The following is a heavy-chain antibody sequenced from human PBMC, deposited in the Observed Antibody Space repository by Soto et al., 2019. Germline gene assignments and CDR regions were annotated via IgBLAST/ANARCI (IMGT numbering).Heavy chain of an antibody. CDR2: IYYSGST. D-gene: IGHD4-17*01. V-gene: IGHV4-30-4*01. Sequence: QVQLQESGPGLVKPSQTLSLTCTVSGGSISSGDYYWSWIRQPPGKGLEWIGYIYYSGSTYYNPSLASRVTLSVDTSQTPSSRKLSSVTAADTAVYYCAREAYGDQYYFDYWGQGTLVTVSS. CDR1: GGSISSGDYY. J-gene: IGHJ4*02. CDR3: AREAYGDQYYFDY.